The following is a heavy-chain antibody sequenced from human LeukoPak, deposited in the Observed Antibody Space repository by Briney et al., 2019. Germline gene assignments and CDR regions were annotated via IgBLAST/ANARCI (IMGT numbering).Heavy chain of an antibody. V-gene: IGHV4-34*01. Sequence: SETLSLTCAVYGGSFSGYYWSWIRQPPGKGLEWIGEINHSGSTNYNPSLKSRVTISVDTSKNQFSLKLSSVTAADTAVYYCARATKVWFGELLHLDYWGQGTLVTVSS. J-gene: IGHJ4*02. CDR3: ARATKVWFGELLHLDY. CDR2: INHSGST. CDR1: GGSFSGYY. D-gene: IGHD3-10*01.